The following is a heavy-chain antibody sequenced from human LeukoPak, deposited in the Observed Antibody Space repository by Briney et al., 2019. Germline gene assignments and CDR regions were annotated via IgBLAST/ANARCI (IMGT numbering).Heavy chain of an antibody. V-gene: IGHV5-51*01. D-gene: IGHD4-17*01. Sequence: GESLKISCEGSGYTFTSHWIGWVRQMPGKGLEWMGVIYPGDSDARYSPSFQGQVTISADKSISTTYLQWSSLKASDTAMYYCASMATVTTFGYFDFWGQGTLVTVSS. CDR3: ASMATVTTFGYFDF. CDR2: IYPGDSDA. CDR1: GYTFTSHW. J-gene: IGHJ4*02.